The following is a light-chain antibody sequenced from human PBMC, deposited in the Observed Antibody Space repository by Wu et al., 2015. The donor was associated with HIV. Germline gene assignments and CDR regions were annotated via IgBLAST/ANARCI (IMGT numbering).Light chain of an antibody. CDR3: QQYGDSPGFT. CDR2: GAS. Sequence: DIVLTQSPATLSVSPGERATLSCRASQSVSSNLAWYQQKPGQAPRLLIYGASTRATGIPARFSGSGSGTEFTLTITRLEPEDFAVYYCQQYGDSPGFTFGGGTKVEIK. J-gene: IGKJ4*01. CDR1: QSVSSN. V-gene: IGKV3-15*01.